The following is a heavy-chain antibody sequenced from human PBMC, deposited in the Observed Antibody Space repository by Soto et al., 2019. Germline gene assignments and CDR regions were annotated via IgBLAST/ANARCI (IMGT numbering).Heavy chain of an antibody. CDR2: IIPIFGTA. Sequence: VQLVQSGAEVKKPGSSVKVSCKASGGTFSSYAISWVRQAPGQGLEWMGGIIPIFGTANYAQKFQGRVTITADESTSTAYMELSSLRSEDTAVYYCARDRRAYYDSSGYYGGWFDPWGQGTLVTVSS. CDR1: GGTFSSYA. V-gene: IGHV1-69*01. D-gene: IGHD3-22*01. J-gene: IGHJ5*02. CDR3: ARDRRAYYDSSGYYGGWFDP.